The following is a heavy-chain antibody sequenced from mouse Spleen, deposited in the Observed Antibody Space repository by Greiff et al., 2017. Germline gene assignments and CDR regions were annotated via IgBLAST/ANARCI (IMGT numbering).Heavy chain of an antibody. V-gene: IGHV1-66*01. J-gene: IGHJ2*01. Sequence: QVQLKESGPELVKPGASVRISCKASGYTFTSYYIHWVKQRPGQGLEWIGWIYPGNVNTKYNEKFKGKATITADTSSNTAYLQLSSLTSEDTAVYYCAPWDVGYWGQGTTLTVSS. CDR3: APWDVGY. CDR1: GYTFTSYY. CDR2: IYPGNVNT. D-gene: IGHD4-1*01.